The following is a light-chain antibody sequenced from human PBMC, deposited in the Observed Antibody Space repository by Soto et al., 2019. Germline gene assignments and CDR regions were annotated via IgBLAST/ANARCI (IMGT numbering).Light chain of an antibody. Sequence: ALTQPASVSGSPGQSITISCTGTSSDVGGYNYVSWYQQHPGKAPKLMIYEVSNRPSGVSNRFSGSKSGNTASLTISGLQAEDEADYYCSSYTSSSTSVVFGGGTKLTVL. J-gene: IGLJ2*01. V-gene: IGLV2-14*01. CDR1: SSDVGGYNY. CDR3: SSYTSSSTSVV. CDR2: EVS.